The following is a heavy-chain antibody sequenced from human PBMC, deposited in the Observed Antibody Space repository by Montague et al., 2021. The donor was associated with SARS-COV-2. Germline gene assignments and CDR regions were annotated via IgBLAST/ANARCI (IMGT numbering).Heavy chain of an antibody. J-gene: IGHJ3*02. CDR3: AHRRGLLLSDAFDI. CDR1: GFSLSTSGVG. Sequence: PALVKPTQTLTLTCTFSGFSLSTSGVGVGWIRQPPGKALEWLALIYWDDDKRYSPSLKSRPTITKGTSKNQVVLTMTNMDPVDTATYYCAHRRGLLLSDAFDIWGQGTMVTVSS. CDR2: IYWDDDK. V-gene: IGHV2-5*02. D-gene: IGHD1-26*01.